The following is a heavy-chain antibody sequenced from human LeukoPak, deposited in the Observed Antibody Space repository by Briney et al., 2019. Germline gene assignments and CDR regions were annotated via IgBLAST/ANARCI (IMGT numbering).Heavy chain of an antibody. J-gene: IGHJ4*02. CDR1: GGSISSYY. CDR2: IYYSGST. D-gene: IGHD5-12*01. V-gene: IGHV4-59*08. CDR3: ARGRGATTPFDY. Sequence: PSETLSLTCTVSGGSISSYYWRWIRQPPGKGLKWIGYIYYSGSTNYNPSLKSRVTISVDTSKNQFSLKLSSVTAADTAVYYCARGRGATTPFDYWGQGTLVTISS.